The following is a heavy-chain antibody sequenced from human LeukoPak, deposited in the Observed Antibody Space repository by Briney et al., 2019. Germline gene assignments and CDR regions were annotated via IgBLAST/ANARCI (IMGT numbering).Heavy chain of an antibody. CDR3: ARDPSIVVVPAAIGYFQH. D-gene: IGHD2-2*01. J-gene: IGHJ1*01. CDR2: ISSSSSYI. Sequence: PGGSLRLSCAASGFIFSSYSMNWVRQAPGKGLEWVSSISSSSSYIYNADSVKGRFTISRDNSKNTLYLQMNSLRAEDTAVYYCARDPSIVVVPAAIGYFQHWGQGTLVTVSS. CDR1: GFIFSSYS. V-gene: IGHV3-21*01.